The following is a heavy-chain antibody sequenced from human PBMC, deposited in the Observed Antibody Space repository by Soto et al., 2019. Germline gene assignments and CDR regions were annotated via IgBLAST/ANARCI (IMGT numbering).Heavy chain of an antibody. CDR1: GFTFSKYW. D-gene: IGHD3-10*01. Sequence: PGGSLRLSCAASGFTFSKYWMHWVRRRPGKGLVWVSRINTDGTSTSYAGSVKGRFTISRDNARNTLYLQMNSLRAEDTAVYYCASLLITMVRGVIPDYYYGMDVWGQGTTVTVSS. J-gene: IGHJ6*02. CDR2: INTDGTST. CDR3: ASLLITMVRGVIPDYYYGMDV. V-gene: IGHV3-74*01.